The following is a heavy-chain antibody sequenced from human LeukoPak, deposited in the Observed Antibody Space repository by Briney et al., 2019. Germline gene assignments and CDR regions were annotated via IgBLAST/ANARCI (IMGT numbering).Heavy chain of an antibody. CDR2: IRYDGSNK. CDR3: AKDRNYYGSGSAFDY. Sequence: PGGSLRLSCAASGFTFSSYGTHWVRQAPGKGLEWVAFIRYDGSNKYYADSVKGRFTISRDNSKNTLYLQMNSLRAEDTAVYYCAKDRNYYGSGSAFDYWGQGTLVTVSS. CDR1: GFTFSSYG. V-gene: IGHV3-30*02. D-gene: IGHD3-10*01. J-gene: IGHJ4*02.